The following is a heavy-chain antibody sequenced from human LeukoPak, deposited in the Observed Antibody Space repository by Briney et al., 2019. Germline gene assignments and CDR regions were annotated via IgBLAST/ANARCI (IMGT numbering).Heavy chain of an antibody. CDR3: ARRRLGYYFDY. CDR2: INPRGST. CDR1: GGSFSGYY. V-gene: IGHV4-34*01. J-gene: IGHJ4*02. Sequence: MPSETLSLSCGVYGGSFSGYYWSWIRQPPGEGLEWIGEINPRGSTNYNPSLKSRVTLSADTSKNQFSLTLNSVTAADTAVYYCARRRLGYYFDYWGQGTLVTVSS. D-gene: IGHD5-24*01.